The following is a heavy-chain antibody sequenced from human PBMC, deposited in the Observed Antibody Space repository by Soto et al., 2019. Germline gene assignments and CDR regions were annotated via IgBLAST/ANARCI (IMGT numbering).Heavy chain of an antibody. CDR3: ARLIGMTTATTHRGYDL. CDR1: GFIFSSFA. CDR2: ITPSGNET. J-gene: IGHJ5*02. V-gene: IGHV3-23*01. Sequence: GGSLRLSCEASGFIFSSFAMTWVRHVPGKGLEWVSSITPSGNETYYADSVKGRFTISRDNSKNTLYLQMNYVTAADTAVYYCARLIGMTTATTHRGYDLWGQGTLVTVSS. D-gene: IGHD4-17*01.